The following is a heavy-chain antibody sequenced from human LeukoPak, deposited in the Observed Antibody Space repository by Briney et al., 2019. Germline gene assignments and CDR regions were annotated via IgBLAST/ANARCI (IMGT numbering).Heavy chain of an antibody. V-gene: IGHV3-7*01. CDR2: MKQDASEK. CDR1: GFTFSSYA. D-gene: IGHD3-3*01. Sequence: PGGSLRLSCAASGFTFSSYAMSWVRQAPGKGPEWVANMKQDASEKYYFGALNGRFTIFRDNAKNSLYLQMNSLRAEDTAVYYCARVLFSGSRADGGYYTYYYYGMDVWGQGTTVTVSS. CDR3: ARVLFSGSRADGGYYTYYYYGMDV. J-gene: IGHJ6*02.